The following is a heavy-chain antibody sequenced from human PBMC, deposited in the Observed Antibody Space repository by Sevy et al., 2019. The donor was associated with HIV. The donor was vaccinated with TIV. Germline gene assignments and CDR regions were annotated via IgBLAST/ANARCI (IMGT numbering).Heavy chain of an antibody. D-gene: IGHD2-15*01. Sequence: ASVKVSCKASGGTFSSYAISWVRQAPGQGLEWMGGIIPIFGTANYAQKFQGRVTITADESTSTAYMEPSSLRSEDTAVYYCAREYCSGGSCYGAGGMDVWGQGTTVTVSS. CDR3: AREYCSGGSCYGAGGMDV. CDR2: IIPIFGTA. CDR1: GGTFSSYA. J-gene: IGHJ6*02. V-gene: IGHV1-69*13.